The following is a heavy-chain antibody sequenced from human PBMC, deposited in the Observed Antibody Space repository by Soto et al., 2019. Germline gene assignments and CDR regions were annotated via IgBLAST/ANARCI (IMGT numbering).Heavy chain of an antibody. CDR2: IYHSGST. D-gene: IGHD2-2*01. CDR1: GYSISSGYY. Sequence: SETLSLTCAVSGYSISSGYYWCWIRQPPGKGLEWIGSIYHSGSTYYNPSLKSRVTISVDTTKNQSSLKLSSVTAADTAVYYCARDELVVVPAATSSYYGMDVWGQGTTVTVSS. CDR3: ARDELVVVPAATSSYYGMDV. V-gene: IGHV4-38-2*02. J-gene: IGHJ6*02.